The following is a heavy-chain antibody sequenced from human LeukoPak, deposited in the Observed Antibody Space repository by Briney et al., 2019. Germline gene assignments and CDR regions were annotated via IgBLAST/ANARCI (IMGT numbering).Heavy chain of an antibody. V-gene: IGHV4-39*01. CDR3: ARRNYYDSSGFDY. J-gene: IGHJ4*02. CDR1: GGSISSSGYY. CDR2: IYYSGST. Sequence: SETLSLTCTVSGGSISSSGYYWGWIRQPPGKGLEWIGSIYYSGSTYYNPSLKSRVTISVDTSKNQFSLKLSSVTAADTAVYYCARRNYYDSSGFDYWGQGTLATVSS. D-gene: IGHD3-22*01.